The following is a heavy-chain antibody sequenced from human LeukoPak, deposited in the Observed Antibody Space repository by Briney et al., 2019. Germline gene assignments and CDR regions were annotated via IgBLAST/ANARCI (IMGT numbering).Heavy chain of an antibody. Sequence: GGSLRLSCAASGFTFSSYAMHWVRQAPGKGLEYVSAISSNGGSTYYANSVKGRFTISRGNSKNTLYLQMGSLRAEDMAVYYCATLGRIFGVVGPFDYWGQGTLVTVSS. CDR3: ATLGRIFGVVGPFDY. J-gene: IGHJ4*02. V-gene: IGHV3-64*01. CDR1: GFTFSSYA. CDR2: ISSNGGST. D-gene: IGHD3-3*01.